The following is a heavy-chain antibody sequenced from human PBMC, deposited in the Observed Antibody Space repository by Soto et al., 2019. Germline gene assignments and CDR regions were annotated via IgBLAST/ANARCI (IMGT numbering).Heavy chain of an antibody. CDR1: GFTFDDYA. CDR3: AKDMGSDLSPVGYCDY. D-gene: IGHD5-12*01. Sequence: EVQLVESGGGVVQPGRSLRLSCAASGFTFDDYAMHWVRQAPGKGLEWVSGISWNSGSIGYADSVKGRFTISRDNAKNSLYLQMKSLRSEDTALYYCAKDMGSDLSPVGYCDYWGQGTLVNVSS. CDR2: ISWNSGSI. J-gene: IGHJ4*02. V-gene: IGHV3-9*01.